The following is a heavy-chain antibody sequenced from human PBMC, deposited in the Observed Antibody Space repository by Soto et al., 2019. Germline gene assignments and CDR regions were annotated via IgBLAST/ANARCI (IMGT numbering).Heavy chain of an antibody. J-gene: IGHJ4*02. D-gene: IGHD3-22*01. Sequence: QVPLVQSGAEVKKPGASVKVSCKASGYTFTSYGISWVRQAPGQGLEWMGWISAYNGNTNYAQEFQGRVTLTTDTSTNTAYMELRSLRSDDTAVYYCVREGEDTSGHITLLYWGQGTLVTVSS. CDR2: ISAYNGNT. CDR1: GYTFTSYG. CDR3: VREGEDTSGHITLLY. V-gene: IGHV1-18*01.